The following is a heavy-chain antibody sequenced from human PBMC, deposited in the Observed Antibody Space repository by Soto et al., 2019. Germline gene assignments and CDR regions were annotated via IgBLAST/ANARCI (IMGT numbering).Heavy chain of an antibody. CDR3: ARSARSRLSSGYFYNFDY. CDR2: IYYSGST. CDR1: GGSICSYY. D-gene: IGHD3-22*01. Sequence: SETLSLTCTVSGGSICSYYWSWIRQPPGKGLEWIGYIYYSGSTNYNPSLKSRVTISVDTSKNQFSLKLSSVTAADTAVYYCARSARSRLSSGYFYNFDYWGQGTLVTVSS. J-gene: IGHJ4*02. V-gene: IGHV4-59*01.